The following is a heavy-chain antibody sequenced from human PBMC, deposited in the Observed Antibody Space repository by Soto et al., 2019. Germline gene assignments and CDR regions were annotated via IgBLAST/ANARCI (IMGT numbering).Heavy chain of an antibody. Sequence: PSETLSLTCAVYGGSLSGYYWSWIRQPPGKGLEWIGEINHSGSTNYNPSLKSRVTISVDTSKNQFSLKLSSVTAADTAVYYCARYYDFWSGYSWFDPWGQGTLVTVSS. CDR3: ARYYDFWSGYSWFDP. J-gene: IGHJ5*02. V-gene: IGHV4-34*01. D-gene: IGHD3-3*01. CDR2: INHSGST. CDR1: GGSLSGYY.